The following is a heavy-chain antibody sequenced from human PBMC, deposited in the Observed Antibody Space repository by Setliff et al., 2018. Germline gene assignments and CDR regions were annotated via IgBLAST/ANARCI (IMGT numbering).Heavy chain of an antibody. CDR1: GKTDDSYH. Sequence: ASVKVSCKTPGKTDDSYHIHWVRQAPGQGLEWMGVIKPGIDTTTYAEMFQGRVTMTRDTSASTVYMEMGNLTSDDTAVYYCARAGSAAAGRKGILEYWGQGSLVTVSS. D-gene: IGHD6-13*01. V-gene: IGHV1-46*02. CDR2: IKPGIDTT. J-gene: IGHJ4*02. CDR3: ARAGSAAAGRKGILEY.